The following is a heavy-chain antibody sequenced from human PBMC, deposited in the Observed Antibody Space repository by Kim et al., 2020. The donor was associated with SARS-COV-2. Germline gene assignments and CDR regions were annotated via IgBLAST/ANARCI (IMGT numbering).Heavy chain of an antibody. CDR3: ASRQQLERSFDY. CDR2: IYYSGST. D-gene: IGHD6-13*01. J-gene: IGHJ4*02. CDR1: GGSISSSSYY. V-gene: IGHV4-39*01. Sequence: SETLSLTCTVSGGSISSSSYYWGWIRQPPGKGLEWIGSIYYSGSTYYNPSLKSRVTISVDTSKNQFSLKLSSVTAADTAVYYCASRQQLERSFDYWGQGTLVTVSS.